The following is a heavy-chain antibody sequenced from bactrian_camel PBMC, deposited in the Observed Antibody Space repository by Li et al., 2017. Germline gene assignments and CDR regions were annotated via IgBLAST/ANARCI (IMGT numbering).Heavy chain of an antibody. D-gene: IGHD3*01. CDR1: GLKYSGFC. CDR2: VDFAGGPT. J-gene: IGHJ6*01. V-gene: IGHV3S40*01. Sequence: VQLVESGGGSVQQGGSLTLSCKVSGLKYSGFCLGWFRQAPEKQREAVASVDFAGGPTHYGDSVKGRFTISHDRRDNSVRLQMNNLGPEDSAMYYCGADRSYECYSGSFPRPMSFGYWGQGTQDTVS. CDR3: GADRSYECYSGSFPRPMSFGY.